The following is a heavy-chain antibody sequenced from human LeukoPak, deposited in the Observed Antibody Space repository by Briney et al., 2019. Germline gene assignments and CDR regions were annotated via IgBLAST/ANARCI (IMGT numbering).Heavy chain of an antibody. CDR2: IYYSGST. CDR3: ARDPFSDYYGSGSCYSPRDY. J-gene: IGHJ4*02. CDR1: GGSISSYY. D-gene: IGHD3-10*01. V-gene: IGHV4-59*01. Sequence: PSETLSLTCTVSGGSISSYYWSWIRQPPGKGLEWIGYIYYSGSTNYNPSLKSRVTISVDTSKNQFSLKLSSVTAADTAVYYCARDPFSDYYGSGSCYSPRDYWGQGTLVTVSS.